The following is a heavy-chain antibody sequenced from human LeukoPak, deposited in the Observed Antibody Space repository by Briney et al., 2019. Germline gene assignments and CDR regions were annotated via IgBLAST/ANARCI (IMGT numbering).Heavy chain of an antibody. CDR3: ARDQYSSSSELFYYYYGMDV. Sequence: GGSLRLSCAASGFTFSSYSMNWVRQAPGKGLEWVSSISSMSSYIYYADSVKGRLTISRDNAKNSLYLQMNSLRAEDTAVYYCARDQYSSSSELFYYYYGMDVWGQGTTVTVSS. CDR2: ISSMSSYI. V-gene: IGHV3-21*01. CDR1: GFTFSSYS. J-gene: IGHJ6*02. D-gene: IGHD6-6*01.